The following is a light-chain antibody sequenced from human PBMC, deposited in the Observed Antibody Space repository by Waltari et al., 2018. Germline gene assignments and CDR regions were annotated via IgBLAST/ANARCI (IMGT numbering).Light chain of an antibody. Sequence: DIQMTQSPSTLSASVGDRVTITCRASQSISNWLAWYQQKPGQAPKLPIYKASTVESGVPSRFSGSGSGTEFTLTISSLQPDDFATYYCQQYNSYSLLTFGGGTKVEIK. V-gene: IGKV1-5*03. CDR2: KAS. CDR3: QQYNSYSLLT. CDR1: QSISNW. J-gene: IGKJ4*01.